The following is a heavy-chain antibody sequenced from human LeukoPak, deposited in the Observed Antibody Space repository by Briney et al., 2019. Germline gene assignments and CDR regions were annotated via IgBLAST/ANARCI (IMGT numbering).Heavy chain of an antibody. CDR2: INSDGSST. V-gene: IGHV3-74*01. J-gene: IGHJ6*04. CDR3: ARDGPDVEMATRSLVDV. Sequence: LTGGSLRLSCAASGFTFSSYWMHWVRQAPGKGLVWVSRINSDGSSTSYADSVKGRFTISRDNAKNTLYLQMNSLRAEDTAVYYCARDGPDVEMATRSLVDVWGKGTTVTVSS. CDR1: GFTFSSYW. D-gene: IGHD5-24*01.